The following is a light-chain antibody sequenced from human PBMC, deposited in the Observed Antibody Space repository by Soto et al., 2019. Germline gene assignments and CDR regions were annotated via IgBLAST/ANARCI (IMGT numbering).Light chain of an antibody. CDR3: CSYAGSSTSVV. V-gene: IGLV2-23*01. CDR2: EGS. Sequence: QSVLTQPASVSGSPGQSTTISCTGTSSDVGSYNLVSWYQQHPGKPPKLMIYEGSKRPSGVSNRFSGSKSGNTASLTISGLQAEDEADYYCCSYAGSSTSVVFGGGTKLTVL. CDR1: SSDVGSYNL. J-gene: IGLJ2*01.